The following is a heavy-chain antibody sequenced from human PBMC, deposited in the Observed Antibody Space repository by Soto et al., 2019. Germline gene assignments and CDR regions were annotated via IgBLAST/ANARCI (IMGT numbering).Heavy chain of an antibody. Sequence: EVQLLESGGDLVQPGGSLRLSCAASGFTFSSYDMSWVRQAPGEGLEWVSTISGRGDDTYYTDSVKGRFTISRDNSKNTLYVHMNSLRAEDTAVYYCARAQPTYSSSYFDYWGQGTLVTVSS. CDR3: ARAQPTYSSSYFDY. D-gene: IGHD3-22*01. CDR1: GFTFSSYD. J-gene: IGHJ4*02. V-gene: IGHV3-23*01. CDR2: ISGRGDDT.